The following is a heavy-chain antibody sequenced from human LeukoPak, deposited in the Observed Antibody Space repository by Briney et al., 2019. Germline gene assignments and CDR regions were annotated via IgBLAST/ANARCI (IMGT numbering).Heavy chain of an antibody. D-gene: IGHD3-10*01. CDR2: ISSSGSTI. J-gene: IGHJ5*02. CDR1: GFTFSDYY. V-gene: IGHV3-11*01. Sequence: KPGGSLRLSCAASGFTFSDYYMSWIRQAPGKGLEWVSYISSSGSTIYYADSVKGRFTISRDNAKNSLYLQMNSLRAEDTAVYYCARIYGFMVRVPDWAGPWGQETLVTVSS. CDR3: ARIYGFMVRVPDWAGP.